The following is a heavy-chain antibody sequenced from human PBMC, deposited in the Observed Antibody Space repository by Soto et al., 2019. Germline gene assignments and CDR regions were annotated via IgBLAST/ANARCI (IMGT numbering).Heavy chain of an antibody. CDR1: GYSFTSYW. CDR2: IYPGDSDT. D-gene: IGHD4-4*01. CDR3: ARHKGSNYGKDYYYYGMDV. J-gene: IGHJ6*02. Sequence: PGESLKISCKGSGYSFTSYWIGWVRQMPGKGLEWMGIIYPGDSDTRYSPSLQGQVTISADKSISTAYLQWSSLKASDTAMYYCARHKGSNYGKDYYYYGMDVWGQGTTVTVSS. V-gene: IGHV5-51*01.